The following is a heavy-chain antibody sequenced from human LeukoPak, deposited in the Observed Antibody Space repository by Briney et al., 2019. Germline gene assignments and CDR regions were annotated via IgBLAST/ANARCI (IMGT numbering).Heavy chain of an antibody. V-gene: IGHV3-11*01. CDR3: AGDDSSGYYFW. CDR2: ISSSGSTI. J-gene: IGHJ4*02. CDR1: GGSFSGYY. D-gene: IGHD3-22*01. Sequence: LSLTCAVYGGSFSGYYWSWIRQAPGKGLEWVSYISSSGSTIYYADSVKGRFTISRDNAKNSLYLQMNSLRAEDTAVYYCAGDDSSGYYFWWGQGTLVTVSS.